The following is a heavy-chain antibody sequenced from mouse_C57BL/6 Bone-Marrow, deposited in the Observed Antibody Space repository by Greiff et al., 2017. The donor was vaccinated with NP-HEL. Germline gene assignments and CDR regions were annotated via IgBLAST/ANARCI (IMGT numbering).Heavy chain of an antibody. Sequence: EVQLVESGGDLVKPGGTLKLSCAASGFTFSSYGMSWVRQTPDKRLEWVATISSGGSYTYYPDSVKGRFTISRDNAKNTLYLQMSSLKSEDTAMYYCARLPLYYYGSIDYWGQGTTLTVSS. V-gene: IGHV5-6*01. J-gene: IGHJ2*01. CDR2: ISSGGSYT. D-gene: IGHD1-1*01. CDR3: ARLPLYYYGSIDY. CDR1: GFTFSSYG.